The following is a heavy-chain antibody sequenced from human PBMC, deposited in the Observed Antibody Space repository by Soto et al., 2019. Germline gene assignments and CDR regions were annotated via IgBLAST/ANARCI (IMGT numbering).Heavy chain of an antibody. Sequence: PSETLSLTCAVSGGSISSGGYSWSWIRQPPGKGLELIGYIYHSGSTYYNPSLKSRVTISVDRSKNQFSLKLSSVTAADTAVYYCARDSGSSLDYWGQGTLVTVSS. CDR1: GGSISSGGYS. CDR2: IYHSGST. CDR3: ARDSGSSLDY. J-gene: IGHJ4*02. V-gene: IGHV4-30-2*01. D-gene: IGHD1-26*01.